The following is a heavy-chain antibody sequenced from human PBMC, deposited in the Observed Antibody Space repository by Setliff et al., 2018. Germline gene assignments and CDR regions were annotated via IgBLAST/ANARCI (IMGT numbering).Heavy chain of an antibody. CDR3: ARDLGYCSTTSCHGDWFDP. J-gene: IGHJ5*02. CDR1: GYTFTDYP. D-gene: IGHD2-2*01. V-gene: IGHV7-4-1*02. Sequence: ASVKVSCKASGYTFTDYPITWVRQAPGQGLEWMGWIHTMSGESTFAQGFTGRFVFSLDTSVSTAYLQISSLKAEDTAVYYCARDLGYCSTTSCHGDWFDPWGQGTLVTVSS. CDR2: IHTMSGES.